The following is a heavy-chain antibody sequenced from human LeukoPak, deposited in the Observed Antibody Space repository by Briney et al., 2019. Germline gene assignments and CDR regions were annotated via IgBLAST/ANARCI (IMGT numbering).Heavy chain of an antibody. CDR2: IYYRGNT. Sequence: NPSETLSLTCSVSRASFNGSDYCWGWVRQPPGKGLEWIGTIYYRGNTYYNPSLTSRVTISADTSKMQFSLKLTSATAADTAVYYCARRPVAGTWDYWGQGTLVTVSS. J-gene: IGHJ4*02. CDR3: ARRPVAGTWDY. CDR1: RASFNGSDYC. D-gene: IGHD6-19*01. V-gene: IGHV4-39*01.